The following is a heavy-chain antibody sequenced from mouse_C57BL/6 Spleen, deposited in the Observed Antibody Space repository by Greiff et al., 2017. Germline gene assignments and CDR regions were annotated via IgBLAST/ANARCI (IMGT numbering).Heavy chain of an antibody. CDR2: IYPSDSET. CDR3: ARHPPFSY. J-gene: IGHJ3*01. Sequence: QVQLQQPGAELVRPGSSVKLSCKASGYTFTSYWMDWVKQRPGQGLEWIGNIYPSDSETHYNQKFKDKATLTVDKSASTAYMQLSSLTSEDSAVYYCARHPPFSYWGQGTLVTVSA. V-gene: IGHV1-61*01. CDR1: GYTFTSYW.